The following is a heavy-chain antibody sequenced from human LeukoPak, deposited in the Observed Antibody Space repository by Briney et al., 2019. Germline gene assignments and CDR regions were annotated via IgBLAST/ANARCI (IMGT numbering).Heavy chain of an antibody. D-gene: IGHD4-17*01. CDR1: GLPFGGYA. J-gene: IGHJ6*02. CDR2: IRSKAEGGTT. V-gene: IGHV3-49*04. Sequence: PGRSLRLSCTASGLPFGGYAMRGGRQAPGKGRGGGGFIRSKAEGGTTEYAASVKGRFTISRDDSKSIAYLQMNSLKTEDTAVYYCTSGVDYGDRFYYYYGMDVWGQGTTVTVSS. CDR3: TSGVDYGDRFYYYYGMDV.